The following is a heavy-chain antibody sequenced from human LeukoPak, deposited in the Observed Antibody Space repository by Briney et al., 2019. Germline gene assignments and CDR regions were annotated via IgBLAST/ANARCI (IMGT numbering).Heavy chain of an antibody. CDR2: IWYDGSSK. V-gene: IGHV3-33*01. D-gene: IGHD6-13*01. Sequence: PGGSLRLSCAASGFTFSSYAMHWVRQAPGKGLQWVAVIWYDGSSKYYADSVKGRFTISRDNSKNTLYLQMNRLRAEDTAVYYCARDPPTRQYTNSFSLDYWGQGTLVTVSS. CDR1: GFTFSSYA. J-gene: IGHJ4*02. CDR3: ARDPPTRQYTNSFSLDY.